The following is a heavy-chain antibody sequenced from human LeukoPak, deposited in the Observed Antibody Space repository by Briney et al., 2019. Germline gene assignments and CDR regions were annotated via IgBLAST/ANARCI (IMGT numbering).Heavy chain of an antibody. CDR3: ARRAGGDGCNSHY. D-gene: IGHD5-24*01. V-gene: IGHV4-38-2*01. CDR1: GYSISSGYY. Sequence: PSETLSLTCAVSGYSISSGYYWGWIRQPPGKGLEWIGSIYHSGSTYYNPSLKSRVTISVDTSKNQFSLKLSSVTAADTAVYYCARRAGGDGCNSHYWAQGTLVTVSS. J-gene: IGHJ4*02. CDR2: IYHSGST.